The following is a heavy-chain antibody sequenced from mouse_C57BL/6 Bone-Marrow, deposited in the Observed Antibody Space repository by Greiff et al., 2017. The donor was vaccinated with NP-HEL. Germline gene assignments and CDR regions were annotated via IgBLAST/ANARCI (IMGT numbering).Heavy chain of an antibody. CDR1: GYTFTNYW. D-gene: IGHD1-1*01. V-gene: IGHV1-63*01. J-gene: IGHJ4*01. CDR3: ARSCTYSSLYYYAMDY. Sequence: QVQLKQSGAELVRPGTSVKMSCKASGYTFTNYWIGWAKQRPGHGLEWIGDIYPGGGYTNYNEKFKGKATLTADKSSSTAYMQFSSLTSEDSAIYYCARSCTYSSLYYYAMDYWGQGTSVTVSS. CDR2: IYPGGGYT.